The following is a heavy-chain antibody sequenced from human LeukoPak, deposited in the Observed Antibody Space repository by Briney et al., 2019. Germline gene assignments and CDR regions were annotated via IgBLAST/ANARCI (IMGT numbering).Heavy chain of an antibody. CDR1: GFTFSSYS. V-gene: IGHV3-21*01. Sequence: PGGSLRLSCAASGFTFSSYSMNWVRQAPGKGLEWVSSISSSSSYIYYADSVKGRFTISRDNAKNSLYLQMNSLRAEDTAVYYCARDLSTGDILTGYYVYYYYYYMDVWGKGTTVTVSS. D-gene: IGHD3-9*01. CDR2: ISSSSSYI. J-gene: IGHJ6*03. CDR3: ARDLSTGDILTGYYVYYYYYYMDV.